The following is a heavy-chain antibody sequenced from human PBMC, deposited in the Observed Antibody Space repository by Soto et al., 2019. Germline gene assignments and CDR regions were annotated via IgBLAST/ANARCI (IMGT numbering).Heavy chain of an antibody. CDR1: GFSLSTSGVG. V-gene: IGHV2-5*02. D-gene: IGHD3-10*01. CDR3: AHRHRVYGSASYPPSDYYGMDV. Sequence: QITLKESGPTLVKPTQTLTLTCTFSGFSLSTSGVGVGWIRQPPGKALEWLALIYWDDDKRYSPSLKSRLTTPKDTSKHQVVLPMTNMDPLDTAPYYCAHRHRVYGSASYPPSDYYGMDVWGQGTTVPVSS. J-gene: IGHJ6*02. CDR2: IYWDDDK.